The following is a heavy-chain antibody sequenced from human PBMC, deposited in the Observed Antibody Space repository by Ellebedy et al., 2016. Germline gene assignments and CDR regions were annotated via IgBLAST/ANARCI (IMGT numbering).Heavy chain of an antibody. V-gene: IGHV3-21*01. CDR2: IVFSGTAA. D-gene: IGHD3-3*01. CDR3: ARDGSEWSRDY. CDR1: GFTFNLAG. Sequence: GESLKISXAASGFTFNLAGMTWVRQGPGKGLEWVATIVFSGTAAYYSDSLKGRFIISRDNAKNSVFLQMNSLRVEDTAVYYCARDGSEWSRDYWGQGTLVTVSS. J-gene: IGHJ4*02.